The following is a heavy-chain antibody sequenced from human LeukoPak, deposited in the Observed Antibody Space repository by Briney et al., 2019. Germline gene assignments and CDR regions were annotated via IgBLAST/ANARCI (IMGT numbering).Heavy chain of an antibody. Sequence: SETLSLTCAVSGYSISSSSYYWGWIRQPPGKGLEWIGSIYHSGSTYYNPSLKSRVTISVDTSKNQFSLKLSSVPDADTALYYCARQSHDSGSLCYTYWGQGTLPTVSS. D-gene: IGHD3-10*01. J-gene: IGHJ4*02. CDR2: IYHSGST. CDR3: ARQSHDSGSLCYTY. V-gene: IGHV4-39*01. CDR1: GYSISSSSYY.